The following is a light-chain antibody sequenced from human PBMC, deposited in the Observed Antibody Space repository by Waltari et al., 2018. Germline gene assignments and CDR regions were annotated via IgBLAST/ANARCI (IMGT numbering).Light chain of an antibody. CDR3: QQFYDSQLT. V-gene: IGKV4-1*01. Sequence: DIVMTQSPDSLAVSLGETAPINFKSNQSISSKFNYKSYLAWFQQKPGQPPRLLIYWASTRESGVPGRFSGSGSGTDFTLTISDLQAEDVALYYCQQFYDSQLTFGGGTKVEI. CDR1: QSISSKFNYKSY. J-gene: IGKJ4*01. CDR2: WAS.